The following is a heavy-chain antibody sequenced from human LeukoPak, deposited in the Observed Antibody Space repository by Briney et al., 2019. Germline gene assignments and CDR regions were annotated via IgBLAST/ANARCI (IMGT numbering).Heavy chain of an antibody. Sequence: SETLSLTCNVSGGSISPYYWSWIRKPPGQGLDWIGYISYSGTTHYNPSLESRVTMSVDTSKNQFSLKLRSVTAADTAVYYCATHYDVLTGYAASAFDIWGQGTMVTVSS. V-gene: IGHV4-59*08. CDR2: ISYSGTT. CDR3: ATHYDVLTGYAASAFDI. CDR1: GGSISPYY. J-gene: IGHJ3*02. D-gene: IGHD3-9*01.